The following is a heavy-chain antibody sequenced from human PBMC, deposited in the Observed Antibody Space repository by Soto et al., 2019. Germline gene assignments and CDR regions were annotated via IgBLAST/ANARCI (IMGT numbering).Heavy chain of an antibody. V-gene: IGHV3-23*01. D-gene: IGHD6-13*01. CDR3: AKDSDMVAAAGTYFDY. Sequence: GGSLRLSCAASGFTFSSYAISWVRQAPGKGLEWVSAISGSGGSTYYADSVKGRFTISRDNSKNTLYLQMNSLRAEDTAVYYCAKDSDMVAAAGTYFDYWGQGTLVTVSS. J-gene: IGHJ4*02. CDR2: ISGSGGST. CDR1: GFTFSSYA.